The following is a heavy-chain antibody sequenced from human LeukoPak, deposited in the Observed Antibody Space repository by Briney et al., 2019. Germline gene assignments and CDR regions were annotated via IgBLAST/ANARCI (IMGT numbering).Heavy chain of an antibody. CDR3: ARDRCSSTSCYSSGVDY. D-gene: IGHD2-2*02. V-gene: IGHV1-18*01. J-gene: IGHJ4*02. Sequence: ASVKVSCKASGYTFTSYGISWVRQAPGQGLEWMGWISAYNSNTNYAQKLQGRVTMTTDTSTSTAYMELRSLRSDDTAVYYCARDRCSSTSCYSSGVDYWGQGTLVTVSS. CDR1: GYTFTSYG. CDR2: ISAYNSNT.